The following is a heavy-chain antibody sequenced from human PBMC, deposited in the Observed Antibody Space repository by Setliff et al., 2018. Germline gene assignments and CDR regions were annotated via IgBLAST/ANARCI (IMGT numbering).Heavy chain of an antibody. CDR1: GYTFSSYA. D-gene: IGHD3-10*01. CDR3: ARGSRFGTIVYKGDYYMDV. J-gene: IGHJ6*03. CDR2: INTNTGNP. Sequence: ASVKVSCKASGYTFSSYAMNWVRQAPGQGLEWMGWINTNTGNPIYAQGFTGRFVFSLDTSVSTAYLQISSLKAEDTAIYYCARGSRFGTIVYKGDYYMDVWGKGTTVTVSS. V-gene: IGHV7-4-1*02.